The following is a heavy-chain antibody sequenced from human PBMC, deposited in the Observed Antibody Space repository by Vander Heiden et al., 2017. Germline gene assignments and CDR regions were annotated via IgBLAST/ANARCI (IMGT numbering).Heavy chain of an antibody. CDR1: GFTFSSYG. D-gene: IGHD3-22*01. CDR3: AREGFNYYDSSGYRVFDY. J-gene: IGHJ4*02. CDR2: IWYDGSNK. Sequence: QVQLVESGGGVVQPGRSLRLSCAASGFTFSSYGMHWVSQAPGKGLEWVAVIWYDGSNKYYADAVKGRFTISRDNSKNTLYLQMNSLRAEDTAVYYCAREGFNYYDSSGYRVFDYWGQGTLVTVSS. V-gene: IGHV3-33*01.